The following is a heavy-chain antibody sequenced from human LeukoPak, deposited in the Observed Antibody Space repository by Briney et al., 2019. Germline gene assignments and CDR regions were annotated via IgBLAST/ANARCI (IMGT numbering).Heavy chain of an antibody. Sequence: PSETLSLTCTVSGGSVSSGSYYWSWIRQPPGKGLEWIGYIYYSGSTNYNPSLKSRVTISVDTSKNQFSLKLSSVTAADMAVFYCARVASGYDVFDIWGQETMVTVSS. J-gene: IGHJ3*02. CDR3: ARVASGYDVFDI. V-gene: IGHV4-61*01. CDR1: GGSVSSGSYY. CDR2: IYYSGST. D-gene: IGHD3-3*01.